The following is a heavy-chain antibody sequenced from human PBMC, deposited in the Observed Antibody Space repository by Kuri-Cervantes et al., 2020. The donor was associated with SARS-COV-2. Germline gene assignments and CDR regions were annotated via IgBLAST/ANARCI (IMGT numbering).Heavy chain of an antibody. CDR3: AKRARNCSSTSCYPAEYFQH. D-gene: IGHD2-2*01. Sequence: GESLKISCAASGFTFSSYATSWVRQAPGKGLEWVSAISGSGGSTYYADSVKGRFTISRDNSKNTLYLQMNSLRAEDTAVYYCAKRARNCSSTSCYPAEYFQHWGQGTLVTVSS. V-gene: IGHV3-23*01. CDR2: ISGSGGST. J-gene: IGHJ1*01. CDR1: GFTFSSYA.